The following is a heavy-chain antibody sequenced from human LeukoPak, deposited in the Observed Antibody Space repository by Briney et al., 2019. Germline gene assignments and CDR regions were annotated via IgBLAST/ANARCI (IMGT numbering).Heavy chain of an antibody. J-gene: IGHJ4*02. CDR1: GYTFIDYF. CDR2: INPSGGSP. V-gene: IGHV1-46*01. CDR3: VRGIPLFDY. Sequence: ASVKVSCKASGYTFIDYFIHWVRQAPGQGLEWMGIINPSGGSPTYAQKFQGRVTMTGDTSTSTVYMELSSLRSEDTAVYYCVRGIPLFDYWGQGTLVTVSS.